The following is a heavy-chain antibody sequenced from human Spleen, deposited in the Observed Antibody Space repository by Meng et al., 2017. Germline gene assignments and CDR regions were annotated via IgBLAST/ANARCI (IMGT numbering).Heavy chain of an antibody. Sequence: QVQLRESGPALVKPSETLSLTCAVSGDSITNHNWWAWVRQPPGKGLEWIGSTGHSGFTYYTPSLESRVTVSVDTSRSQFSLELTSVTAADTAVYYCVRSRAWVRTGFDPWGQGTLVTVSS. CDR2: TGHSGFT. V-gene: IGHV4-38-2*01. J-gene: IGHJ5*02. CDR3: VRSRAWVRTGFDP. CDR1: GDSITNHNW. D-gene: IGHD1/OR15-1a*01.